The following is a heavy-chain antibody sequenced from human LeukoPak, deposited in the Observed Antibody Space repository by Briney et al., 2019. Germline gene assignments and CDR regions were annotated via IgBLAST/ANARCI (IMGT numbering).Heavy chain of an antibody. J-gene: IGHJ6*03. Sequence: SETLSLTCTVSGYSISSGYYWSWIRQPPGKGLEWIGEINHSGSTNYNPSLKSRVTISVDTSKNQFSLKLSSVTAADTAVYYCARGLSSSWSYYYYYMDVWGKGTTVTVSS. D-gene: IGHD6-13*01. CDR3: ARGLSSSWSYYYYYMDV. CDR2: INHSGST. V-gene: IGHV4-38-2*02. CDR1: GYSISSGYY.